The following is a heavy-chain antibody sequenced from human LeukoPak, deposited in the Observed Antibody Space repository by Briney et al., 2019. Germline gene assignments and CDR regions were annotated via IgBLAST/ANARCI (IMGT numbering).Heavy chain of an antibody. CDR2: IYYSGST. D-gene: IGHD6-19*01. J-gene: IGHJ4*02. CDR3: ARFHSGLIDY. Sequence: SETLSLTCSVSGGSLSSSNYYWGWIRQPPGKGLEWIGSIYYSGSTYYNPSLKSRVTISVDTSKNQFSLKLSSVTAADTAVYYCARFHSGLIDYLGQGTLVTVSS. CDR1: GGSLSSSNYY. V-gene: IGHV4-39*01.